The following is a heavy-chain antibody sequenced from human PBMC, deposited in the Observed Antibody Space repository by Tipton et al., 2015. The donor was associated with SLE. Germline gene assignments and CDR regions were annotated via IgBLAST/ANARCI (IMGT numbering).Heavy chain of an antibody. V-gene: IGHV3-7*01. D-gene: IGHD2-2*01. CDR3: ARRIAGSSTGGNFDY. CDR2: IKQDGSEK. Sequence: SLRLSCAASGFTFSDYYMSWIRQAPGKGLEWVANIKQDGSEKYYVDSVKGRFTISRDNAQNSLYLQMNSLRAEDTAVYYCARRIAGSSTGGNFDYWGQGTLVTVSS. CDR1: GFTFSDYY. J-gene: IGHJ4*02.